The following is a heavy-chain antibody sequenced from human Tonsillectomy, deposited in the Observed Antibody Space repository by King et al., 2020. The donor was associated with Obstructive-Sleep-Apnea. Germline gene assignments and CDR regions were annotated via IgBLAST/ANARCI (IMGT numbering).Heavy chain of an antibody. CDR2: IYRGGST. Sequence: VQLVESGGGLVQPGGSLRLSCAASGFTVSINYSSWVRQAPGKGLEGGVVIYRGGSTYYAESVKGGFTISREHSKKTLYLQMNSLRAEDTAVYYCARSALTIFGVVIDWYFDLWGRGTLVTVSS. CDR1: GFTVSINY. CDR3: ARSALTIFGVVIDWYFDL. D-gene: IGHD3-3*01. V-gene: IGHV3-66*01. J-gene: IGHJ2*01.